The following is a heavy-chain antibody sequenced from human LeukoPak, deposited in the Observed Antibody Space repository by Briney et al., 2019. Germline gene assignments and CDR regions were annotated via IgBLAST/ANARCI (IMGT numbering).Heavy chain of an antibody. J-gene: IGHJ4*02. V-gene: IGHV3-23*01. CDR3: AKLSCSGGSCYPPFDY. D-gene: IGHD2-15*01. CDR2: ISGSAGRT. CDR1: GFTFTTYA. Sequence: GGSLRLSCAAPGFTFTTYAMSWVRQAPGKGLEWVSGISGSAGRTNYADSVKGRFTISRDNSKNTLYVQMNSLRADDTAVYYCAKLSCSGGSCYPPFDYWGQGTLVTVSS.